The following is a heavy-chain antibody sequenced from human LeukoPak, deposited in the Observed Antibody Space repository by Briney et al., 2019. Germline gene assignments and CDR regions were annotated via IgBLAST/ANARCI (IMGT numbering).Heavy chain of an antibody. CDR1: GGSISSYC. J-gene: IGHJ5*02. V-gene: IGHV4-59*08. Sequence: PSETLSLTCTVSGGSISSYCWSWIRQPPGKGLEWIGYIYYSGSTNYNPSLKSRVTISVDTSKNQFSLKLSSVTAADTAVYYCARVGSEYYYDSSTTNWFDPWGQGTLVTVSS. CDR2: IYYSGST. D-gene: IGHD3-22*01. CDR3: ARVGSEYYYDSSTTNWFDP.